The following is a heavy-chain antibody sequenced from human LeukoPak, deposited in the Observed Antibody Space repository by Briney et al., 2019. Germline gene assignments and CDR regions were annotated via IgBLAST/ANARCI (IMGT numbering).Heavy chain of an antibody. CDR1: GFAFSSYA. Sequence: GGSLRLSCAASGFAFSSYAMHWVRQGPGKGLEWVALVSYDGGSKYYADSVKGRITISRDNSKNTLHLQMNSLRTEDTAVYYCARVKGGIAAAGNYFYYWGQGTLVTVSS. CDR3: ARVKGGIAAAGNYFYY. V-gene: IGHV3-30-3*01. D-gene: IGHD6-13*01. CDR2: VSYDGGSK. J-gene: IGHJ4*02.